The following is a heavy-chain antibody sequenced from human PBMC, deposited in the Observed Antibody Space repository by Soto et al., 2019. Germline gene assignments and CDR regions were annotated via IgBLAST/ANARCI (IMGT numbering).Heavy chain of an antibody. V-gene: IGHV3-30*18. Sequence: GGSLRLSCAASGFTFSSYGMHWVRQAPGKGLEWVAVISYDGSNKYYADSVKGRFTISRDNSKNTLYLQMNSLRAEDTAVYYCAKDHIVATTYYYMDVWGKGTTVTVSS. CDR1: GFTFSSYG. CDR3: AKDHIVATTYYYMDV. J-gene: IGHJ6*03. CDR2: ISYDGSNK. D-gene: IGHD5-12*01.